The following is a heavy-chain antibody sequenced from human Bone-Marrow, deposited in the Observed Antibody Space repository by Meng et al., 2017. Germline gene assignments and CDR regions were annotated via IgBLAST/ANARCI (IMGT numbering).Heavy chain of an antibody. Sequence: GGSLRLSCAASGFTFSSYEMNWVRQAPGKGLEWVSYISSSGSTIYYADSVKGRFTISRDNAKNSLYLQMNSLRAEDTAVYYCARWSPRHAFDIWGQETMVTVSS. CDR3: ARWSPRHAFDI. J-gene: IGHJ3*02. V-gene: IGHV3-48*03. CDR1: GFTFSSYE. CDR2: ISSSGSTI.